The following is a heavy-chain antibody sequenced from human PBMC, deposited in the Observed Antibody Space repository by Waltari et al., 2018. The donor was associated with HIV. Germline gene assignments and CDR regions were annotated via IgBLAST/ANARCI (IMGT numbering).Heavy chain of an antibody. CDR1: GSTFIDYY. CDR2: INPQSGIK. CDR3: ARDRARERVVGQF. V-gene: IGHV1-2*02. J-gene: IGHJ1*01. Sequence: HVHLVQSGAEVKTPGASVRLSCAPSGSTFIDYYIPWVRTAPVQGLQWVAWINPQSGIKLHSQAFQGRVTVSRDISLNTVYLDLTNLRPDDTAIYYCARDRARERVVGQFWGPGTPVTVST. D-gene: IGHD1-26*01.